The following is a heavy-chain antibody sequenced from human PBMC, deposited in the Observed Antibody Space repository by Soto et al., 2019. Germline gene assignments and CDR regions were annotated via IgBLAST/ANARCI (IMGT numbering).Heavy chain of an antibody. CDR2: IVPVFGTT. V-gene: IGHV1-69*13. CDR3: ARGKGSHNAFDI. CDR1: GGTFSSYA. Sequence: SVKVSCKASGGTFSSYAISWVRQAPGQGLEWMGGIVPVFGTTNYAQKFQARVTITADESTSTAYMELSSLRSEDTAVYYCARGKGSHNAFDIWGQGTMVTVS. J-gene: IGHJ3*02. D-gene: IGHD2-15*01.